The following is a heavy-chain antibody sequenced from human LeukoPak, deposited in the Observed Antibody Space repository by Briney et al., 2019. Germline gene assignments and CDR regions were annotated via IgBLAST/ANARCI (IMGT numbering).Heavy chain of an antibody. CDR2: INHSGST. J-gene: IGHJ6*03. CDR1: GVSISSSNSY. V-gene: IGHV4-39*07. Sequence: SSETLSLTCTVSGVSISSSNSYWGWIRQPPWKGLEWIGEINHSGSTNYNPPLKSRVTISVDTSKNQFSLKLSSVTAADTAVYYCARKGYCSGGSCYYGYYYYYMDVWGKGTTVTISS. CDR3: ARKGYCSGGSCYYGYYYYYMDV. D-gene: IGHD2-15*01.